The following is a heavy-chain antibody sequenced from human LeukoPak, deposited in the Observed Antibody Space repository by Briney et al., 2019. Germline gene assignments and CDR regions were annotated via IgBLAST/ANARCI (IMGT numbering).Heavy chain of an antibody. CDR3: ARVGRITIFGVVRDAFDI. CDR2: INHSGST. Sequence: PSETLSLTCAVYGGSFSGYYWSWIRQPPGKGLEWIGEINHSGSTNYNTSLKSRVTISVDTSKNQFSLKLSSVTAADTAVYYCARVGRITIFGVVRDAFDIWGQGTMVTVSS. V-gene: IGHV4-34*01. J-gene: IGHJ3*02. CDR1: GGSFSGYY. D-gene: IGHD3-3*01.